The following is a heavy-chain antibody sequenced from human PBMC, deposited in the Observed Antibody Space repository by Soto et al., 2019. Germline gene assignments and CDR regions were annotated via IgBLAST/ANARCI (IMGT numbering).Heavy chain of an antibody. CDR2: INPSGGST. D-gene: IGHD6-19*01. J-gene: IGHJ3*02. CDR3: ARDQAIAVAGKDDAFDI. CDR1: GYTFTSYY. Sequence: ASVKVSCKASGYTFTSYYMHWVRQAPGQGLEWMGIINPSGGSTSYAQKFQGRATMTRDTSTSTVYMELSSLRSEDTAVYYCARDQAIAVAGKDDAFDIWGQGIMVTVSS. V-gene: IGHV1-46*03.